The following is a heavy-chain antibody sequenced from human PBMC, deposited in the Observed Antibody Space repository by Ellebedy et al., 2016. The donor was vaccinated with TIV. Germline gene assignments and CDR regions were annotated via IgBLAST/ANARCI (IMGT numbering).Heavy chain of an antibody. CDR2: IYNDGSST. J-gene: IGHJ4*02. CDR3: ARDPPGIAASGPYK. Sequence: GESLKISCAASGFTFSNYWMHWVRQAPGKGLVWVSRIYNDGSSTSYADSVEGRFTISRDSSKNTLYLQMNSLRAEDTAVYYCARDPPGIAASGPYKWGQGTLVTVSS. CDR1: GFTFSNYW. D-gene: IGHD6-13*01. V-gene: IGHV3-74*01.